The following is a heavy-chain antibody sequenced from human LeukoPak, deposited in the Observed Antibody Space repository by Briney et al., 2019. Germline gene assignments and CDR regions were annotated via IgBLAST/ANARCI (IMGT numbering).Heavy chain of an antibody. D-gene: IGHD1-26*01. CDR3: AKGGKWDVTPFDY. V-gene: IGHV3-23*01. CDR2: ISGSGDST. CDR1: GFTFNNYA. Sequence: PGGSLRLSCAASGFTFNNYAMHWARQAPGKGLEWVSSISGSGDSTFYADSVKGRFTIPRDNSKNTLYLQVNSLRAEDTAVYYCAKGGKWDVTPFDYWGQGTLVTVSS. J-gene: IGHJ4*02.